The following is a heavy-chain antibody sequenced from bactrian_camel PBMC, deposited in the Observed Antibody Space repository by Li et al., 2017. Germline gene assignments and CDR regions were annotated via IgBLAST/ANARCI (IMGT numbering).Heavy chain of an antibody. CDR1: GAPFDDGD. D-gene: IGHD4*01. V-gene: IGHV3S53*01. J-gene: IGHJ4*01. CDR2: IVFGGST. CDR3: AEAPYRDGFSTKC. Sequence: HVQLVESGGGSVVTGGSLKLSCTTSGAPFDDGDMGWYRQAPGIECKLISTIVFGGSTFYSDSVKGRFTISHGKSKNTAYLQMNDLKPEDTAMYYCAEAPYRDGFSTKCRGQGTQVTVS.